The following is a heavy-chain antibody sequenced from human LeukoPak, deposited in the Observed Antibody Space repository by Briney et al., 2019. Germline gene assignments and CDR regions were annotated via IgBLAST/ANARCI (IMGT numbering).Heavy chain of an antibody. D-gene: IGHD3-22*01. CDR2: ITAIFRAT. Sequence: ASVKVSCKTSGGTLNSHAISWVRQAPGQGLEWMGGITAIFRATNYAQEFQGRVTITADELMSTVYMELSSLRSEDTAVYYCARHSGYHSTMYLDYWGQGTLVTVSS. CDR3: ARHSGYHSTMYLDY. CDR1: GGTLNSHA. J-gene: IGHJ4*02. V-gene: IGHV1-69*13.